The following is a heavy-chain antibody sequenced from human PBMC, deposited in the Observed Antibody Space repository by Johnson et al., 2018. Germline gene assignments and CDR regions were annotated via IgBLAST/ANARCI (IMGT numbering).Heavy chain of an antibody. D-gene: IGHD3-16*01. J-gene: IGHJ3*02. CDR3: TTVRLGSFDI. CDR2: INSKTDGGTT. V-gene: IGHV3-15*07. Sequence: VQLQESGGGLVKXGGSXRLXCAASGFTFNNAWMNWVRQAPGKGLEWVGRINSKTDGGTTEYAAYVKGRFTISRDDSRNTLYMQKRSLKTEDTAMDYCTTVRLGSFDIWGQGTRVTVSS. CDR1: GFTFNNAW.